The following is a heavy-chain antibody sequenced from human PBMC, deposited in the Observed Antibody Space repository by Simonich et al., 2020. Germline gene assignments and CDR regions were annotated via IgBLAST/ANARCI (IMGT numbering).Heavy chain of an antibody. V-gene: IGHV3-23*01. J-gene: IGHJ3*02. CDR2: ICGRCGST. CDR3: AKDLGERITMIVVVIDAFDI. D-gene: IGHD3-22*01. CDR1: GFTFSSYA. Sequence: GGGLVQPGGSLRLSCAASGFTFSSYAMSWVRRAPGKGLEWVSAICGRCGSTYYADSVKGRFTISRDNSKNTLYLQMNSLRAEDTAVYYCAKDLGERITMIVVVIDAFDIWGQGTMVTVSS.